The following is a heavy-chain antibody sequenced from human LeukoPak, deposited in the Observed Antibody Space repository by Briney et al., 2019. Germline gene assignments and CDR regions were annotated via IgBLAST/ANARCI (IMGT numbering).Heavy chain of an antibody. D-gene: IGHD6-13*01. V-gene: IGHV3-23*01. J-gene: IGHJ4*02. CDR1: GFTFSTSA. Sequence: GGSLRLSCVVSGFTFSTSAMSWVRQAPGKGLEWVSGISESGGSTYYADSVKGRFTSSRDNSKNTLYLQMNNLRAEDTAVYYCARGGRPGYSSSWYLDYWGQGTLVTVSS. CDR3: ARGGRPGYSSSWYLDY. CDR2: ISESGGST.